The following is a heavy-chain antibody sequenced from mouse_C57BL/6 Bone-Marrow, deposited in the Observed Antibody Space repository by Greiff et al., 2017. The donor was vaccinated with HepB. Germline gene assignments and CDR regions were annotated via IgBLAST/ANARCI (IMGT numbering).Heavy chain of an antibody. D-gene: IGHD2-4*01. CDR1: GFNIKDYY. J-gene: IGHJ4*01. Sequence: EVQLQQSGAELVRPGASVKLSCTASGFNIKDYYMHWVKQRPEQGLEWIGRIDPEDGDTEYAPKFQGKATMTADTSSNTAYLQLSSLTSEDTAVYYCTTPPIYYDYTYAMDYWGQGTSVTVSS. CDR2: IDPEDGDT. V-gene: IGHV14-1*01. CDR3: TTPPIYYDYTYAMDY.